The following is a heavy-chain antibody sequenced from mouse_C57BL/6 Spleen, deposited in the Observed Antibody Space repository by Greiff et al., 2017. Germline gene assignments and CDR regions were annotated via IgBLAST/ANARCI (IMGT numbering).Heavy chain of an antibody. V-gene: IGHV3-6*01. Sequence: EVKLLQSGPGLVKPSPSLSLSCSASGYSITSGYYWIWIRQFPGNQLEWLGYISYDGSTNYNPTLKNRISITRDTSKNQFFLKLNAVTTEDTATNYWARGRNYDEDVPYWGQGTLVTVSA. CDR1: GYSITSGYY. J-gene: IGHJ3*01. CDR3: ARGRNYDEDVPY. D-gene: IGHD1-1*01. CDR2: ISYDGST.